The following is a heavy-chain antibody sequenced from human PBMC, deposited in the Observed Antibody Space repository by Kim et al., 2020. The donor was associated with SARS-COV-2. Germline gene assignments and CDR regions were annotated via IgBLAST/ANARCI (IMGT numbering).Heavy chain of an antibody. Sequence: GGSLRLSCAASGFTFSNNYMNWVRQAPGKGLEWVSGICGGGSTYYADSVKGRFTISRDNSKNMLYLQMNSLRTEDTAVYYCAERSIVDNNCGMGAWGQGTPVTVSS. V-gene: IGHV3-53*01. CDR1: GFTFSNNY. CDR2: ICGGGST. CDR3: AERSIVDNNCGMGA. D-gene: IGHD2-15*01. J-gene: IGHJ6*02.